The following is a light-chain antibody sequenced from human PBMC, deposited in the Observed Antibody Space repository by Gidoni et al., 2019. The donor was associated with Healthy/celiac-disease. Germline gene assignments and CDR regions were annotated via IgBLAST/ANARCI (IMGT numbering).Light chain of an antibody. CDR3: QQRSNWPPT. Sequence: EIVLTQSPATLSLSPGESATLSCRASQSVSSYLAWYQQKPGQAPRLLIYDASNRATGIPARFSGSGSGTDFTLTISSLEPEDFAVYSCQQRSNWPPTFXQXTKLEIK. V-gene: IGKV3-11*01. J-gene: IGKJ2*01. CDR1: QSVSSY. CDR2: DAS.